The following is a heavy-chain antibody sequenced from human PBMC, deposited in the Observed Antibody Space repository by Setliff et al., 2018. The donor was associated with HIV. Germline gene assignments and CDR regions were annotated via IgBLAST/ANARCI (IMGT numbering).Heavy chain of an antibody. J-gene: IGHJ4*02. V-gene: IGHV3-15*05. CDR3: TTMGADGSSWFGGYFDY. CDR1: GFTFANAW. D-gene: IGHD6-13*01. Sequence: GGSLRLSCAASGFTFANAWMNWFRQAPGKGLEWVSIIYTDDSNTYYAESVKGRFSISRDDSENRLFLQMNSVKTEDTAVYYCTTMGADGSSWFGGYFDYWGPGILVTVSS. CDR2: IYTDDSNT.